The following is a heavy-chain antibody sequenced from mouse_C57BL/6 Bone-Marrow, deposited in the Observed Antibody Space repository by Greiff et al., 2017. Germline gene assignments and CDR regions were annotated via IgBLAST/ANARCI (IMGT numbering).Heavy chain of an antibody. V-gene: IGHV1-52*01. J-gene: IGHJ2*01. CDR1: GYTFTSYW. D-gene: IGHD2-4*01. Sequence: QVQLQQPGAELVRPGSSVKLSCKASGYTFTSYWMHWVKQRPIQGLEWIGNIDPSDSETHYNQKFKDKATLTVDKSSSTAYMQLSSLTSEDSAVYYCARQGDYYDYDFDYWGQGTTLTVSS. CDR3: ARQGDYYDYDFDY. CDR2: IDPSDSET.